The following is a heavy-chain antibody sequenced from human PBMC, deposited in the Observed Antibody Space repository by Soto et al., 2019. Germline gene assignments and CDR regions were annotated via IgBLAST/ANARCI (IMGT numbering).Heavy chain of an antibody. CDR3: ARMMAVTNAPFDY. CDR1: GFTFSSYS. D-gene: IGHD4-4*01. V-gene: IGHV3-21*01. Sequence: GGSLRLSCAASGFTFSSYSMNWVRQAPGKGLEWVSSISSSSSYIYYADSVKGRFTISRDNAKNSLYLQMNSLRAEDTAVYYCARMMAVTNAPFDYWGQGTLVTVSS. J-gene: IGHJ4*02. CDR2: ISSSSSYI.